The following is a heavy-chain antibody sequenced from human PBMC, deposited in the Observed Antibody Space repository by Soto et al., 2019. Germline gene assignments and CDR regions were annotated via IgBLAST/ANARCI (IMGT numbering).Heavy chain of an antibody. CDR3: ARDPSYYGMDV. J-gene: IGHJ6*02. V-gene: IGHV1-3*01. CDR2: VNAGNVNT. Sequence: ASVKVSCKASGYTFTNYAMHWIRQAPGQRLEWMGWVNAGNVNTKYSQKFQGRVTITRDTSASTAYMELSSLRSEDTAVYYCARDPSYYGMDVWGQGTTVTV. CDR1: GYTFTNYA.